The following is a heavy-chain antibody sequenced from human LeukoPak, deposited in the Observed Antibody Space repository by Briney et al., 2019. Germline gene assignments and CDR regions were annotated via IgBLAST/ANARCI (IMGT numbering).Heavy chain of an antibody. V-gene: IGHV4-39*01. J-gene: IGHJ4*02. D-gene: IGHD1-14*01. CDR1: GGSISSSSYY. CDR3: ARSPETGRN. CDR2: IYYSGST. Sequence: SETLSLTCTVSGGSISSSSYYWGWIRQPPGKGLEWIGSIYYSGSTYYNPSLKSRVTISVDTSKNQFSLKLSSVTAADTAVYYCARSPETGRNWGQGTLVTVSS.